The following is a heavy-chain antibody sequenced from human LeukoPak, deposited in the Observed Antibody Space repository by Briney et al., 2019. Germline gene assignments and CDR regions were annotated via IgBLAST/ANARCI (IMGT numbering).Heavy chain of an antibody. D-gene: IGHD1-26*01. J-gene: IGHJ3*02. CDR2: IYSGGST. CDR1: GFTFSSYA. CDR3: ARDGGYSGSSLDI. Sequence: GGSLRLSCAASGFTFSSYAMSWVRQAPGKGLEWVSVIYSGGSTYYADSVKGRFTISGHNSKNTLYLQMNSLRVEDTAVYYCARDGGYSGSSLDIWGQGTMVTVSS. V-gene: IGHV3-53*04.